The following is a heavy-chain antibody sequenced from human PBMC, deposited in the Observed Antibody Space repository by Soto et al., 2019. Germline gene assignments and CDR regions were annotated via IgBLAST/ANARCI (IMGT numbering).Heavy chain of an antibody. J-gene: IGHJ3*02. D-gene: IGHD3-9*01. Sequence: ASVKVSCKASGYTFTSYGISWVRQAPGQGLEWMGWISAYNGNTNYAQKLQGRVTMTTDTSTSTAYMELRSLRSDDTAVYYCARVDRYYDILTGESAFDIGGQGTMVTVSS. CDR1: GYTFTSYG. CDR2: ISAYNGNT. CDR3: ARVDRYYDILTGESAFDI. V-gene: IGHV1-18*04.